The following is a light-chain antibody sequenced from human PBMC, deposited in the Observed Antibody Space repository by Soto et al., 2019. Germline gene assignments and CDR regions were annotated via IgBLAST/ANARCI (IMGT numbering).Light chain of an antibody. CDR2: GAS. J-gene: IGKJ3*01. Sequence: EIVLTQSPGTLSLSPGERATLSCRASQSVSSSYLGWYQQKPGQTPRLLIYGASSRATGIPDRFSGGGSGTDFTLTISRLEPEDFAVYYCQQHGSWGITFGPGTKVDIK. CDR3: QQHGSWGIT. CDR1: QSVSSSY. V-gene: IGKV3-20*01.